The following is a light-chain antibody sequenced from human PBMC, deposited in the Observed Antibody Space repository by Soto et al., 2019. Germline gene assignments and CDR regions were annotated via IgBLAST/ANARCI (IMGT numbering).Light chain of an antibody. J-gene: IGLJ1*01. Sequence: QSALTQPASVSGSPGQSITISCTGTSSDVGGYNYVSWYQQHPGKAPKLMISDVSNRPSGVSNRFSGSKSGNTASLTISGLQTEDEADYYCSSYTSSSTLEVFGTGTKVTVL. CDR2: DVS. CDR3: SSYTSSSTLEV. CDR1: SSDVGGYNY. V-gene: IGLV2-14*01.